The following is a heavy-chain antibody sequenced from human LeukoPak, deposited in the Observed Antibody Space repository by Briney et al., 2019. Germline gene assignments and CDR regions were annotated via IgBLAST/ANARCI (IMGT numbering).Heavy chain of an antibody. J-gene: IGHJ3*02. Sequence: QPGGSLRLSCAASGFTFSSYAMHWVRQAPGKGLEWVAVISYDGSNKYYADSVKGRSTISRDNSKNTLYLQMNSLRAEDTAVYYCARDRGVDTAMVGAFDIWGQGTMVTVSS. V-gene: IGHV3-30*04. D-gene: IGHD5-18*01. CDR1: GFTFSSYA. CDR2: ISYDGSNK. CDR3: ARDRGVDTAMVGAFDI.